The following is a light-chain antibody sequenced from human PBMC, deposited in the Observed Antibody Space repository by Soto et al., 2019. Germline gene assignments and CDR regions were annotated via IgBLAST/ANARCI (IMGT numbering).Light chain of an antibody. CDR1: QSVSSN. CDR2: GAS. V-gene: IGKV3-15*01. CDR3: QQYNNWPLSIT. J-gene: IGKJ5*01. Sequence: EIVMTQSPATLSVSPWERATLSCRAVQSVSSNLACYQHIPGQAPMLLIYGASTRATGIPARFSGSGSGTEFTLTISSLQSEDFAVYYCQQYNNWPLSITFGQGTRLEIK.